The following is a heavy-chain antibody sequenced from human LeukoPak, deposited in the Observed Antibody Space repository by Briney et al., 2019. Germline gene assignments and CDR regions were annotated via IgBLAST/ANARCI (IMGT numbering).Heavy chain of an antibody. V-gene: IGHV4-39*01. CDR2: IYYSGST. CDR3: ARHDSSGYYYGSGSYRYYFDY. Sequence: KPSETLSLTCTVSGGSISSSSYYWGWIRQPPGKGLEWIGSIYYSGSTYYNPSLKSRVTISVDTSKNQFSLKLSSVTAADTAVYYCARHDSSGYYYGSGSYRYYFDYWGQGTLVTVSS. J-gene: IGHJ4*02. CDR1: GGSISSSSYY. D-gene: IGHD3-10*01.